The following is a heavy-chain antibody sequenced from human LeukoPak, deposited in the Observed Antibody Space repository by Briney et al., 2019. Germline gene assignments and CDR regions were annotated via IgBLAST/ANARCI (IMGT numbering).Heavy chain of an antibody. CDR3: AIMHGYYDGSGYWVQ. CDR2: ISDSGGRT. CDR1: GITLSNYG. J-gene: IGHJ4*02. D-gene: IGHD3-22*01. Sequence: GGSLRLSCAVSGITLSNYGMSWVRQAPGKGLEWVAGISDSGGRTNYADSVKGRFTISRGNPRNTLYMQMNSLRDEDTALYYCAIMHGYYDGSGYWVQWGQGTLVTVSS. V-gene: IGHV3-23*01.